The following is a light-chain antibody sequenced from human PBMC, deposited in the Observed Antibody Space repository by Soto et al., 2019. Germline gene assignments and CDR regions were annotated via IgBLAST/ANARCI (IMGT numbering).Light chain of an antibody. CDR3: QQLNNYPPWT. V-gene: IGKV1-9*01. CDR1: QGISSY. J-gene: IGKJ1*01. Sequence: DIQLTQSPSFLSASVGDRVTITCRASQGISSYLAWYQQKPGKAPKLLIYAASTLQSGVPSRFSGSGSGTEFTLPTNSLQPEDFATYYRQQLNNYPPWTFGQGTKVEIK. CDR2: AAS.